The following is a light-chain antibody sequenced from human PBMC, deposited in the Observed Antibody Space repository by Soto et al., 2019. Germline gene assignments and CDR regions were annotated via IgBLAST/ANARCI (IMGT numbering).Light chain of an antibody. V-gene: IGKV3-20*01. CDR1: QSVSSN. J-gene: IGKJ1*01. Sequence: EIVLTQSPATLSVSPGERATLSCRASQSVSSNLAWYQQKPGQAPRLLIYGASSRATGIPDRFSGSGSGTDFTLTISRLEPEDFAVYYGQQYCSAPGTFGQGTKVDIK. CDR2: GAS. CDR3: QQYCSAPGT.